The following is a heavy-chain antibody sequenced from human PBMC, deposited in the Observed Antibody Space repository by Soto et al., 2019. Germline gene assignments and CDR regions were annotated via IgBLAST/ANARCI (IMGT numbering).Heavy chain of an antibody. CDR2: IYYTGST. V-gene: IGHV4-31*03. Sequence: PSETLSLTCTVSGGSIYTGGFYWSWIRQLPGKGLEWLGYIYYTGSTQYTPSLKSRLTISTDTFDNQFSLRLTSVTAADTAVYYCATSLVTSRTRVDYWGQGTLVTVSS. J-gene: IGHJ4*02. D-gene: IGHD1-26*01. CDR1: GGSIYTGGFY. CDR3: ATSLVTSRTRVDY.